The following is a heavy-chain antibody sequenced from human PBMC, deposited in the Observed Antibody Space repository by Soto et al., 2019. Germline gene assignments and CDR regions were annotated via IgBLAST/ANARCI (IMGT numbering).Heavy chain of an antibody. CDR2: IYYSGST. J-gene: IGHJ4*02. V-gene: IGHV4-31*03. Sequence: SETLSLTCTVSGGSISSGGYYWSWIRQHPGKGLEWIGYIYYSGSTYYNPSLKSRVTISVDTSKNQFSLKLSSVTAADTAVYYCARAYYDILTGPDYWGQGTLVTVSS. D-gene: IGHD3-9*01. CDR3: ARAYYDILTGPDY. CDR1: GGSISSGGYY.